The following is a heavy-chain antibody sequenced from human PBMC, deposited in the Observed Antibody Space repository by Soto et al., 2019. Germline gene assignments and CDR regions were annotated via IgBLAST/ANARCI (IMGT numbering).Heavy chain of an antibody. CDR3: AAEVEDYYDSSGYQFDP. V-gene: IGHV1-58*02. CDR2: IVVGSGNT. Sequence: SVKVSCKASGFTFTSSAMQWVRQARGQRLEWIGWIVVGSGNTNYAQKFQERVTITRDMSTSTAYMELSSLRSEDTAVYYCAAEVEDYYDSSGYQFDPWGQGTLVTVSS. J-gene: IGHJ5*02. D-gene: IGHD3-22*01. CDR1: GFTFTSSA.